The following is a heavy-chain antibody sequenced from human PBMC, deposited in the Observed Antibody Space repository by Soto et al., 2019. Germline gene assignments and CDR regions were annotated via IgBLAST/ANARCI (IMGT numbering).Heavy chain of an antibody. Sequence: GGSLRLSCAASGFTFSSYAMSWVRQAPGKGLEWVSAISGSGGSTSYADSVTGRFTISRDKSKNTLYLQMSRLRAEDTAVYFCAKGMVGATNSCYGMDVWGKGTSATVSS. CDR1: GFTFSSYA. CDR3: AKGMVGATNSCYGMDV. J-gene: IGHJ6*04. V-gene: IGHV3-23*01. D-gene: IGHD1-26*01. CDR2: ISGSGGST.